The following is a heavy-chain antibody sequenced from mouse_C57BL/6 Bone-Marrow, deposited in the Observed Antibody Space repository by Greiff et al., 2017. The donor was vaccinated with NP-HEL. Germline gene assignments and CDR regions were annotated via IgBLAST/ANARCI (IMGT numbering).Heavy chain of an antibody. CDR1: GYAFSSSW. Sequence: VQLQQSGPELVKPGASVKISCKASGYAFSSSWMNWVKQRPGKGLEWIGRIYPGDGDTNYNGKFKGKATLTADKSSSTAYMQLSSLTSEDSAVYFCARAEWQFAYWGQGTLVTVSA. CDR3: ARAEWQFAY. CDR2: IYPGDGDT. V-gene: IGHV1-82*01. J-gene: IGHJ3*01.